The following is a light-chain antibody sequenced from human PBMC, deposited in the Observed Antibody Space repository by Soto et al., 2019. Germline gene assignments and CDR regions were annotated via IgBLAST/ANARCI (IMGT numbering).Light chain of an antibody. CDR2: GAS. CDR1: QSVSSSY. Sequence: EIVLTQSPGTLSLSPGERATLSCRASQSVSSSYLAWYQQKPGQAPRLLLYGASSRATGIPDRFSGSGSGPDFTLTISRLAPEDFSVYYCQQDGSSPWTFGQGTKVEIK. J-gene: IGKJ1*01. V-gene: IGKV3-20*01. CDR3: QQDGSSPWT.